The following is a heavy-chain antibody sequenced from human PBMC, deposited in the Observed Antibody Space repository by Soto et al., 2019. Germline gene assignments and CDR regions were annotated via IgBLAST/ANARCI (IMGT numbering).Heavy chain of an antibody. J-gene: IGHJ4*02. CDR1: DASFSGYY. CDR3: ARGSFETSPFDY. V-gene: IGHV4-34*01. CDR2: INHSGGT. Sequence: QVQLQEWGAGLLKPSETLSLTCDIYDASFSGYYWSWIRQPPGKGLEWIGEINHSGGTNSNASLQSRVTLSLGTSKNQFSLKLTYVTAADTAVYFCARGSFETSPFDYWDQGTLVTVSS.